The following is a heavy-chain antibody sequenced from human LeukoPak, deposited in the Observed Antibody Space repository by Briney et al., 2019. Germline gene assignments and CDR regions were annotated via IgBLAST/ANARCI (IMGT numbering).Heavy chain of an antibody. V-gene: IGHV3-7*01. Sequence: GGCRRLACAAYGFTFTNYWRRWDRQVAGEGLGWVADIKRHGIEKHYVDAVKGRFTISRDNAKNSLYLQMNSLRAEGTAVYYCVLNMVGGQIFDFWGQGTLVTVSS. CDR3: VLNMVGGQIFDF. D-gene: IGHD3-10*01. CDR2: IKRHGIEK. CDR1: GFTFTNYW. J-gene: IGHJ4*02.